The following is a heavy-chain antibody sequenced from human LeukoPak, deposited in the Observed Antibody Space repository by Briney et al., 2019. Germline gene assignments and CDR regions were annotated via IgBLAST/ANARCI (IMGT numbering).Heavy chain of an antibody. CDR3: ARRRPYCSGGNCYSLLDY. V-gene: IGHV4-59*07. D-gene: IGHD2-15*01. CDR2: ISYRWST. CDR1: GGSNHRYY. J-gene: IGHJ4*02. Sequence: SDTLSLMCTVSGGSNHRYYWRCIRQPPGKGLEGIGDISYRWSTNYNPSLKSRVTLSVDTSKNQFSLELSSVTAADTAVYYCARRRPYCSGGNCYSLLDYWGQGTLVTVSS.